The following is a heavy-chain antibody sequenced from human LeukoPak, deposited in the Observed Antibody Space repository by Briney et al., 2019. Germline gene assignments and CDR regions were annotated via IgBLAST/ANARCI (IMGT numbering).Heavy chain of an antibody. J-gene: IGHJ4*02. CDR2: INWNVRST. D-gene: IGHD4-17*01. V-gene: IGHV3-20*04. CDR3: ARAQTYGDSRLLLDY. Sequence: PGGSLRLSCAVSGFTFGNYGMSWVRQAPGKGLGWVCGINWNVRSTGYADSVEGRFTISRDNAKNSQYLQMNSLRVEDTALYYCARAQTYGDSRLLLDYWGQGTLVTVSS. CDR1: GFTFGNYG.